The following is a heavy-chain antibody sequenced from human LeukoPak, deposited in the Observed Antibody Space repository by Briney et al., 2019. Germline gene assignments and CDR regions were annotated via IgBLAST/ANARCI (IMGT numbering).Heavy chain of an antibody. CDR2: ISSSGSGGNT. CDR3: ARDRMVTLYYFEY. Sequence: GGSLRLSCVASGVTLSNYAMSWARQAPGKGLEWVSGISSSGSGGNTYYADSVKGRFTISRDNSKNTLYLQMNSLRAEDTAVYYCARDRMVTLYYFEYWGQGTLVTVSS. J-gene: IGHJ4*02. CDR1: GVTLSNYA. D-gene: IGHD2-21*02. V-gene: IGHV3-23*01.